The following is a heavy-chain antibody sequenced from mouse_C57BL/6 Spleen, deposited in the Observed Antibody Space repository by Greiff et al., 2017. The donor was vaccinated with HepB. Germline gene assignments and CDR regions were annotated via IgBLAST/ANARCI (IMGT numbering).Heavy chain of an antibody. CDR1: GYTFTGYW. V-gene: IGHV1-9*01. D-gene: IGHD1-1*01. CDR2: ILPGSGST. Sequence: VQLQQSGAELMKPGASVKLSCKATGYTFTGYWIEWVKQRPGHGLEWIGEILPGSGSTNYNEKFKGKATFTADTSSNTAYMKLSSLTTEDSAIYYCARDSYYGSSYKGYFDYWGQGTTLTVSS. CDR3: ARDSYYGSSYKGYFDY. J-gene: IGHJ2*01.